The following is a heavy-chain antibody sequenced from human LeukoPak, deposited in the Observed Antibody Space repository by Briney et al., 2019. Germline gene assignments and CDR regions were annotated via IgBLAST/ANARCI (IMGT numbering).Heavy chain of an antibody. Sequence: PGGSLRLSCAASGFTFSSYWIHWVRQAPGKGLVWVSRINSDGSSITYADSVKGRFTISRDNANNTMYLQMNSLRVEDTAVYYCAREGRVSGYDFDCWGQGTLVTVSS. D-gene: IGHD5-12*01. CDR2: INSDGSSI. J-gene: IGHJ4*02. CDR3: AREGRVSGYDFDC. CDR1: GFTFSSYW. V-gene: IGHV3-74*03.